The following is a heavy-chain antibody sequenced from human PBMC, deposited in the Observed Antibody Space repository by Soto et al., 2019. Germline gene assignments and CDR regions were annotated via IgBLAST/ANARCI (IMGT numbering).Heavy chain of an antibody. CDR3: AADPRGIAVAGYYYYYGMDV. D-gene: IGHD6-19*01. V-gene: IGHV1-58*02. Sequence: SVKVSCKASGFTFTSSAMQWVRQARGQRLEWIGWIVVGSGNTNYAQKFQERVTITRDMSTSTAYMELSSLRSEDTAVYYCAADPRGIAVAGYYYYYGMDVWGQGTTVTVSS. J-gene: IGHJ6*02. CDR1: GFTFTSSA. CDR2: IVVGSGNT.